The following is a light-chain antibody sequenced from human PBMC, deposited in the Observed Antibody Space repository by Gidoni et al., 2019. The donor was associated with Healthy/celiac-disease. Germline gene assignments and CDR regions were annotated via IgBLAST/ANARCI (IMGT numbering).Light chain of an antibody. CDR1: SSDVGGYNY. J-gene: IGLJ2*01. V-gene: IGLV2-14*03. CDR3: SSYTSSSTPGVV. CDR2: DVS. Sequence: QSALTQPASVSGSPGQSITISCTGTSSDVGGYNYVSWYPQQPGKAPKLMIYDVSNRPSGGSNRFSGSKSGNTASLTISGLQAEDEADYYCSSYTSSSTPGVVFGGGTKLTVL.